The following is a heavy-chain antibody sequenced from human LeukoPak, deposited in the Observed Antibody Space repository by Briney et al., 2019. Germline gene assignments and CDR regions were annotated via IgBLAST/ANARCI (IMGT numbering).Heavy chain of an antibody. D-gene: IGHD2-8*01. V-gene: IGHV2-5*01. CDR2: IYWNDYK. CDR3: ALTPLYCSNDLCRLFDH. CDR1: GFSLTTSGVG. J-gene: IGHJ4*02. Sequence: ESGPALVKPTQTLTLTCTCSGFSLTTSGVGVGWIRQPPGKALEWLALIYWNDYKRYSPSLKSRLTITQDTSKNEVVLTMTNMDPVDTATYYCALTPLYCSNDLCRLFDHWGQGSLVTVSS.